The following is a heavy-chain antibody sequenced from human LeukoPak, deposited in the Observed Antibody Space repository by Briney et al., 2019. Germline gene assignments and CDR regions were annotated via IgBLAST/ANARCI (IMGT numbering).Heavy chain of an antibody. CDR2: IYHSGST. J-gene: IGHJ4*02. V-gene: IGHV4-30-2*01. Sequence: SETLSLTCTVAGGSISSGGYYRSWIRQPPGKGLEWIVYIYHSGSTYYNPSLKSRVTISVDRSKNQFSLKLSSVTAADTAVYYCARGFTPMVRGVLLDYWGQGTLVTVSS. CDR3: ARGFTPMVRGVLLDY. D-gene: IGHD3-10*01. CDR1: GGSISSGGYY.